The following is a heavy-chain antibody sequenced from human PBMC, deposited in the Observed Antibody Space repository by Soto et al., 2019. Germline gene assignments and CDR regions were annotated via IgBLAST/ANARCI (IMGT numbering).Heavy chain of an antibody. V-gene: IGHV3-23*01. CDR3: ANYYDSSGYSELDY. D-gene: IGHD3-22*01. CDR1: GFTFSSYA. CDR2: ISGSGGST. J-gene: IGHJ4*02. Sequence: GESLKISCAASGFTFSSYAMSWVRQAPGKGLEWVSAISGSGGSTYYADSVKGRFTISRDNSKNTLYLQMNSLRAEDTAVYYCANYYDSSGYSELDYWGQGTLVTVSS.